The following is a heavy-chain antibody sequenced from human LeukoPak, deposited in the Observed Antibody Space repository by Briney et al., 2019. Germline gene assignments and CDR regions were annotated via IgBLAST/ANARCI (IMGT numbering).Heavy chain of an antibody. CDR3: VREAYTSGWPNLDY. CDR1: GFTFSSYW. J-gene: IGHJ4*02. V-gene: IGHV3-74*01. D-gene: IGHD6-19*01. CDR2: INTDGSST. Sequence: PGGSLRLSCAASGFTFSSYWMSWVRQAPGKGLVWVSRINTDGSSTSYADSVKGRFTISRDNAKNTLYLQMNSLRAEDTAVYYCVREAYTSGWPNLDYWGQGTLVTVSS.